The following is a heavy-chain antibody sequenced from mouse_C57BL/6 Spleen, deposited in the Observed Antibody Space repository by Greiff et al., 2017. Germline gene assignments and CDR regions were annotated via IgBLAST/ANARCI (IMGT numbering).Heavy chain of an antibody. D-gene: IGHD3-2*02. CDR1: GYAFSSYW. CDR3: ARGGDSSGYGY. V-gene: IGHV1-80*01. Sequence: QVHVKQSGAELVKPGASVKISCKASGYAFSSYWMNWVKQRPGKGLEWIGQIYPGDGDTNYNGKFKGKATLTADKSSSTAYMQLSSLTSEDSAVYFCARGGDSSGYGYWGQGTTLTVSS. J-gene: IGHJ2*01. CDR2: IYPGDGDT.